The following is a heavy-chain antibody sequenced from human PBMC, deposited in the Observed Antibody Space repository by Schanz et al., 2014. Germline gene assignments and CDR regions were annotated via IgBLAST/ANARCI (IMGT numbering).Heavy chain of an antibody. CDR1: GFSLSSYN. J-gene: IGHJ4*02. Sequence: VQLVESGGGLVKPGESLRLSCAASGFSLSSYNMNWVRQAPGKGLEWVSSISSSSSYIYYADSVKGRFTISRDNARSSLCLQMNSLRAEDTAVYYCVREVGAAAGLAWGRDCGGRGGVVAVS. D-gene: IGHD6-13*01. V-gene: IGHV3-21*06. CDR3: VREVGAAAGLAWGRDC. CDR2: ISSSSSYI.